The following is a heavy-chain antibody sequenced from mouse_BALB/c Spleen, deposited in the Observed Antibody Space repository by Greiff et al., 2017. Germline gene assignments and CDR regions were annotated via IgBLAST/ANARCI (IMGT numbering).Heavy chain of an antibody. D-gene: IGHD1-3*01. V-gene: IGHV5-12-1*01. Sequence: EVQGVESGGGLVKPGGSLKLSCAASGFAFSSYDMSWVRQTPEKRLEWVAYISSGGGSTYYPDTVKGRFTISRDNAKNTLYLQMSSLKSEDTAMYYCASNSYAMDYWGQGTSVTVSS. CDR1: GFAFSSYD. CDR2: ISSGGGST. CDR3: ASNSYAMDY. J-gene: IGHJ4*01.